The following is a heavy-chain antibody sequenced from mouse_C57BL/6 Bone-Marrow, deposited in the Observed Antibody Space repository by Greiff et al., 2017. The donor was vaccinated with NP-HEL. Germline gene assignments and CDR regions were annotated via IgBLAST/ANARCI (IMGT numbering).Heavy chain of an antibody. V-gene: IGHV1-63*01. D-gene: IGHD2-2*01. Sequence: QVQLKQSGAELVRPGTSVKMSCKASGYTFTNYWIGWAKQRPGHGLEWIGDIYPGGGSTNYNEKFKGKATLTADKSSSTAYMQFSSLTSEDSAIYYCARKWGYDWYFDVWGTGTTVTVSS. CDR1: GYTFTNYW. J-gene: IGHJ1*03. CDR3: ARKWGYDWYFDV. CDR2: IYPGGGST.